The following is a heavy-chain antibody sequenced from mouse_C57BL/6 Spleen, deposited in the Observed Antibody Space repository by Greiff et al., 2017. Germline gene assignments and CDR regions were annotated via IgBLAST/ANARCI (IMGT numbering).Heavy chain of an antibody. Sequence: EVKLVESGGGLVKPGGSLKLSCAASGFTFSDYGMHWVRQAPEKGLEWVAYISSGSSTIYYADTLKVRFTISRDNAKNTLFLQMTSLRSEYTAMYYCARGDYHPLDYWGQGTTLTVSS. V-gene: IGHV5-17*01. J-gene: IGHJ2*01. CDR1: GFTFSDYG. CDR2: ISSGSSTI. CDR3: ARGDYHPLDY. D-gene: IGHD2-4*01.